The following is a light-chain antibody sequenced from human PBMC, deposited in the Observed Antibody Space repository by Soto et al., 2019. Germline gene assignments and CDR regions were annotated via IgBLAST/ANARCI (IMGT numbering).Light chain of an antibody. J-gene: IGKJ1*01. Sequence: DIQMTQSPSSLSASVGDRVTITCRASQGISNYLAWYQQKPGKVPKLLIYAASTLQSGVPSRFSGSGSWTDFTLTISSLQPEDVATYDYQNYNSAPRTFGQGTKVEIK. V-gene: IGKV1-27*01. CDR1: QGISNY. CDR3: QNYNSAPRT. CDR2: AAS.